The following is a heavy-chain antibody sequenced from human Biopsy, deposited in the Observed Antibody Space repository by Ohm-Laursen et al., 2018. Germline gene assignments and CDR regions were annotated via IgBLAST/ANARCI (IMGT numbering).Heavy chain of an antibody. CDR1: GGDINNYY. D-gene: IGHD3-22*01. Sequence: SETLSLTCNVSGGDINNYYWSWIRQPAGKGLEWIGRIYPGGSTNYNPFLKSRVTMSVDTSKKQLSLRLRSVTAADTAMYYCASVVLGPTNDAFDLWGQGTMVVVSS. CDR2: IYPGGST. V-gene: IGHV4-4*07. J-gene: IGHJ3*01. CDR3: ASVVLGPTNDAFDL.